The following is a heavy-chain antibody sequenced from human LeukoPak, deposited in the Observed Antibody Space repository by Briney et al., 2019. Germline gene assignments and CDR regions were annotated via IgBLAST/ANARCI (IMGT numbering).Heavy chain of an antibody. CDR1: GFTFSSYW. CDR3: TRQGKEVTNDC. D-gene: IGHD4-17*01. J-gene: IGHJ4*02. CDR2: INGDGTST. Sequence: PGGSLRLSCAASGFTFSSYWMHWVRQVPGKGLVWVSRINGDGTSTSYADSVKGRFTITRDSAENTLYLQMNSLRAEDTAVYYCTRQGKEVTNDCWGQGTLVTVSS. V-gene: IGHV3-74*01.